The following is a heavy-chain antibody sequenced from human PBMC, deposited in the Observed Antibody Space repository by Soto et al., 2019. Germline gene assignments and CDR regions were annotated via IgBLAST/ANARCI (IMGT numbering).Heavy chain of an antibody. CDR2: VHESGST. Sequence: SVIQSLSYSVAEDAISNYCGRWIRQTPGRGLEWIGCVHESGSTDYNPSLRGRVIISLHTSKSQFSLSLRSATAADTATYYCARGTRALITSFFAYWGQGIPVTGSS. V-gene: IGHV4-59*03. CDR1: EDAISNYC. CDR3: ARGTRALITSFFAY. D-gene: IGHD1-20*01. J-gene: IGHJ4*02.